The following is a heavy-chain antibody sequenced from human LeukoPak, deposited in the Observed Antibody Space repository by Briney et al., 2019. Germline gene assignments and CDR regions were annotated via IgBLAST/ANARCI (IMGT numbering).Heavy chain of an antibody. Sequence: PGGSLRLSCAASGFTFSSNTMNWVRQAPGKGLEWVSYISSSSSTIYYADSVKGRFTISRDNAKNSLYLQMNSLRAEDTAVYYCAREGSSGWYLTWGQGTQVTVSS. CDR1: GFTFSSNT. J-gene: IGHJ5*02. D-gene: IGHD6-19*01. CDR2: ISSSSSTI. CDR3: AREGSSGWYLT. V-gene: IGHV3-48*01.